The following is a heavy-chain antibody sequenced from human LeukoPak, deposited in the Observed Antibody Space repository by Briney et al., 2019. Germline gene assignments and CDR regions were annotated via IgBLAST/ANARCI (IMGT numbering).Heavy chain of an antibody. V-gene: IGHV3-23*01. CDR2: ISGSGGST. D-gene: IGHD3-3*01. CDR3: ARVFYDFWSGYPLDY. J-gene: IGHJ4*02. Sequence: AGGSLRLSCAASGFTFSSYAMSWVRQAPGKGLEWVSAISGSGGSTYYADSVKGRFTISRDNAKNSLYLQMNSLRAEDTAVYYCARVFYDFWSGYPLDYWGQGTLVTVSS. CDR1: GFTFSSYA.